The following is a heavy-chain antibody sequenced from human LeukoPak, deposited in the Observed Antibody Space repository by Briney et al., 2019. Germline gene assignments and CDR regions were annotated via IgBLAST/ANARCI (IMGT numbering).Heavy chain of an antibody. CDR3: ASPPYSSGRHSDYGMDV. D-gene: IGHD6-19*01. CDR2: ISYDGSNK. V-gene: IGHV3-30*01. J-gene: IGHJ6*02. Sequence: GGSLRLSCAASGFTFSSYAMHWVRQAPGKGLEWVAVISYDGSNKYYADSVKGRFTISRDNSKNTLYLQMNSLRAEDTAVYYCASPPYSSGRHSDYGMDVWGQGTTVTVSS. CDR1: GFTFSSYA.